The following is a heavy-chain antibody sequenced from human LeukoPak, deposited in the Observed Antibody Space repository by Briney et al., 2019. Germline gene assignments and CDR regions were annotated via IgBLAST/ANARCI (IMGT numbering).Heavy chain of an antibody. V-gene: IGHV1-69*05. CDR3: ARDLPYSSSWESIDY. J-gene: IGHJ4*02. CDR1: GGTFSSYA. D-gene: IGHD6-13*01. CDR2: IIPIFGTA. Sequence: GASVKVSCKASGGTFSSYAISWVRQAPGQGLEWMGGIIPIFGTANYAQKFQGRVTMTTDTSTRTAYMELRSLRSDDTAVYYCARDLPYSSSWESIDYWGQGTLVTVSS.